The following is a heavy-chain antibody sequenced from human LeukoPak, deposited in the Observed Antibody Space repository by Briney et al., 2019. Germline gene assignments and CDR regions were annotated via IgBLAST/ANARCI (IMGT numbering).Heavy chain of an antibody. Sequence: GGFLRLSCAASGFTFSSYGMHWVRQAPGKGLEWVAVISYDGSNKYYADSVKGRFTISRDNSKNTLYLQMNSLRAEDTAVYYCAIIVGATTARVVDYWGQGTLVTVSS. V-gene: IGHV3-30*03. CDR2: ISYDGSNK. D-gene: IGHD1-26*01. CDR1: GFTFSSYG. CDR3: AIIVGATTARVVDY. J-gene: IGHJ4*02.